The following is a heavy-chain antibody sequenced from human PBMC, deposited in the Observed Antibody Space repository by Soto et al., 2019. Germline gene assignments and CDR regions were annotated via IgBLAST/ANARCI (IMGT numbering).Heavy chain of an antibody. D-gene: IGHD2-15*01. V-gene: IGHV1-18*01. CDR1: GYTFTSYG. CDR3: ARGRDFSGGSCYSGDLYYYYMDV. CDR2: ISAYNGNT. Sequence: ASVKVSCKASGYTFTSYGISWVRQAPGQGLEWMGWISAYNGNTNYAQKLQGRVTMTTDTSTSTAYMELRSLRSDDTAVYYCARGRDFSGGSCYSGDLYYYYMDVWGKGTTVTVSS. J-gene: IGHJ6*03.